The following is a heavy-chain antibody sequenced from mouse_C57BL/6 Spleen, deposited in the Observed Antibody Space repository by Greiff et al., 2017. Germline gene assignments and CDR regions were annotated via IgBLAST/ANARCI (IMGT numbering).Heavy chain of an antibody. Sequence: EVQLVESGGDLVKPGGSLKLSCAASGFTFSSYGMSWVRQTPDKRLEWVATISSGGSYTYYPDSVKGRFTISRDNAKNTLYLQMSSLKSEDTAMYYCARHKRYSNSCYYAMDYWGQGTSVTVSS. V-gene: IGHV5-6*01. D-gene: IGHD2-5*01. CDR2: ISSGGSYT. CDR1: GFTFSSYG. J-gene: IGHJ4*01. CDR3: ARHKRYSNSCYYAMDY.